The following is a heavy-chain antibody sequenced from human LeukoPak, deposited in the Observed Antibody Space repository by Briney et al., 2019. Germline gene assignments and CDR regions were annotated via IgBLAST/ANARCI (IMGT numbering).Heavy chain of an antibody. CDR3: ARHDSSAWYGGVDH. V-gene: IGHV4-59*08. Sequence: PSETLSLTCTVSGGSISSYYWSWIRHPPGKALEWFGYIYYSGSTNYNSSLKSRVTISVDTSKNQFSLKLSSVTAADTAVYYCARHDSSAWYGGVDHWGQGTLVTVSS. D-gene: IGHD6-19*01. J-gene: IGHJ4*02. CDR1: GGSISSYY. CDR2: IYYSGST.